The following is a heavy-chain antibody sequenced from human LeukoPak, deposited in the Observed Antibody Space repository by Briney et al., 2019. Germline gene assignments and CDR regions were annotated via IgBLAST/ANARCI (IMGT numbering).Heavy chain of an antibody. D-gene: IGHD4-23*01. J-gene: IGHJ2*01. Sequence: TSETLSLTCTVSGGSISSYYWSWIRQPPGKGLEWIGYIYYSGSTNYNPPLKSRVTISVDTSKSQFSLKLSSVTAADTAVYYCARVRRGNSVFDLWGRGTLVTVSS. V-gene: IGHV4-59*01. CDR2: IYYSGST. CDR1: GGSISSYY. CDR3: ARVRRGNSVFDL.